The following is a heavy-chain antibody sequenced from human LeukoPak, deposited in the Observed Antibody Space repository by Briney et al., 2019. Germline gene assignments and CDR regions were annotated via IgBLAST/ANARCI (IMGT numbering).Heavy chain of an antibody. CDR1: GFIFSSYG. Sequence: GGSLRLSCAASGFIFSSYGMHWVRQAPGKGLEWVAVIWYDGSNKYYADSVKGRFTTSRDDSKNTLYLQMDSLRAEDTAVYCCVRDGGAGFDYWGQGTLVTVSS. D-gene: IGHD1-14*01. V-gene: IGHV3-33*01. CDR2: IWYDGSNK. CDR3: VRDGGAGFDY. J-gene: IGHJ4*02.